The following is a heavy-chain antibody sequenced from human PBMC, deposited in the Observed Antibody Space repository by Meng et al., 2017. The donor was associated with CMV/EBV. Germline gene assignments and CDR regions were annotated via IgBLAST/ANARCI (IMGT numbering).Heavy chain of an antibody. Sequence: SETLSLTCTVSGGSISSYYWSWIRQPPGKGLEWIGYIYYSGSTNYTPSLKSRVTISIDTSKNQFSLKLSSVTAADTAVYCCARFPGRGGMDVWGQGTTVTVSS. CDR3: ARFPGRGGMDV. CDR1: GGSISSYY. CDR2: IYYSGST. V-gene: IGHV4-59*01. J-gene: IGHJ6*02. D-gene: IGHD3-10*01.